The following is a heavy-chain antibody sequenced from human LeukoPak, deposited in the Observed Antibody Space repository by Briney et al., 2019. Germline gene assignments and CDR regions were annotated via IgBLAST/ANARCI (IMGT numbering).Heavy chain of an antibody. J-gene: IGHJ4*02. Sequence: SVKVSCKASGGTFSSYAISWVRQAPGQGLEWMGGIIPIFGTANYAQKFQGRVTITADESTSTAYMELSSLRSEDTAVYYCARSPYSGYDRPSNRKYYFDYWGQGTLVTVSS. CDR3: ARSPYSGYDRPSNRKYYFDY. CDR1: GGTFSSYA. CDR2: IIPIFGTA. V-gene: IGHV1-69*01. D-gene: IGHD5-12*01.